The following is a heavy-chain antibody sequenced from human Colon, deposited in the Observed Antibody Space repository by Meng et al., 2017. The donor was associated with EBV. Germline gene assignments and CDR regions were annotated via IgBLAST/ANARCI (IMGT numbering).Heavy chain of an antibody. J-gene: IGHJ4*02. CDR2: IDPNTGNP. CDR1: GDTFTSYA. D-gene: IGHD5-24*01. V-gene: IGHV7-4-1*02. CDR3: ARDSPLDGYSLLDY. Sequence: QGQLVPSGSELKPPGASVKVSCRTSGDTFTSYAINWVRQAPGQGPDWMGWIDPNTGNPTYDQGFTGRFVFSLDTSVSTAYLQINSLRADDTAVYYCARDSPLDGYSLLDYWGQGTLVTVSS.